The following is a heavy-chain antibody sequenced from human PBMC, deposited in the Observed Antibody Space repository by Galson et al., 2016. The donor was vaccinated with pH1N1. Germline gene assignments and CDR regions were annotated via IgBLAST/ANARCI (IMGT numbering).Heavy chain of an antibody. CDR2: INQDGSRK. Sequence: SLRLSCAASGFIFSNYWMSWVRQAPGKGLEWVAKINQDGSRKYYVDSVKGRFTISRDNAKNSLYLQMNSLRAEDTALYYCATEDYYACEYWGQGTLVTVSS. D-gene: IGHD3-10*01. J-gene: IGHJ4*02. CDR1: GFIFSNYW. CDR3: ATEDYYACEY. V-gene: IGHV3-7*03.